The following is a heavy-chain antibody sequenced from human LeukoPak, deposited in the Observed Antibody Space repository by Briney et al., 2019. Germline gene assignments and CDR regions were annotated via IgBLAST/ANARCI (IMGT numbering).Heavy chain of an antibody. Sequence: PGGSLRLSCAASGFTFDDYAMHWVRQAPGKGLEWVSGISWNSGSIGYADSVKGRSTISRDNAKNSLYLQMNSLRAEDTALYYCAKDIERYCSSTSCYRGYGMDVWGQGTTVTVSS. CDR1: GFTFDDYA. D-gene: IGHD2-2*01. CDR2: ISWNSGSI. CDR3: AKDIERYCSSTSCYRGYGMDV. J-gene: IGHJ6*02. V-gene: IGHV3-9*01.